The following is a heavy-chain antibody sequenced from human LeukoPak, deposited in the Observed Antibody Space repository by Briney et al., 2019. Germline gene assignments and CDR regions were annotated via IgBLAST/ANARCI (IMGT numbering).Heavy chain of an antibody. CDR1: SGSFSGYY. Sequence: KASETLSLTCAVYSGSFSGYYWSWIRQPPGNGLEWIGEIKYSGSTTYNPSLKSRVTISVDTSKKQFSLKMTSVADADTAVYYCARSGRYFETQWGQGTLVTVSS. V-gene: IGHV4-34*01. CDR2: IKYSGST. J-gene: IGHJ4*02. D-gene: IGHD3-9*01. CDR3: ARSGRYFETQ.